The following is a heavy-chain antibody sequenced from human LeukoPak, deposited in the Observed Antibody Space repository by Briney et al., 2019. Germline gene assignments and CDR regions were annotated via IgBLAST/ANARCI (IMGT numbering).Heavy chain of an antibody. CDR3: ARGSGDYIPNFDY. Sequence: PSQTLSLTCTVSGGSISSGGYYWSWIRQHPGKGLEWIGYIYYSGSTYYNPSLKSRVTISVDTSKNQFSLKLSSVTGADTAVYYCARGSGDYIPNFDYWGQGTLVTVSS. V-gene: IGHV4-31*03. CDR2: IYYSGST. J-gene: IGHJ4*02. CDR1: GGSISSGGYY. D-gene: IGHD4-17*01.